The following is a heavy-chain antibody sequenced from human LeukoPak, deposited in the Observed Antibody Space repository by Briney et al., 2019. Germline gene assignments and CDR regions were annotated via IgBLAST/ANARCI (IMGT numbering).Heavy chain of an antibody. CDR3: ARDLGGSSGY. CDR1: GGTFTSYA. J-gene: IGHJ4*02. V-gene: IGHV1-69*05. Sequence: GASVKVSCKASGGTFTSYAISWVRQAPGQGLEWMGRIIPIFVTAKYAQKFQGRVTITTDESTSTAYMELSSLRSEDTAVYYCARDLGGSSGYWGQGTLVTVSS. D-gene: IGHD2-15*01. CDR2: IIPIFVTA.